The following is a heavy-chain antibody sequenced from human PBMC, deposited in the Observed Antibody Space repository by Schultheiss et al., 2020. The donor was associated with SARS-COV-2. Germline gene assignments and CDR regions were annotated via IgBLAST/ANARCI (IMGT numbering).Heavy chain of an antibody. CDR1: GGSFSGYY. CDR2: INHSGST. Sequence: SETLSLTCAVYGGSFSGYYWSWIRQPPGKGLEWIGEINHSGSTNYNPSLKSRVTISVDTSKNQFSLKLSSVTAADTAVYYCARGVTMIVVVSTYYFDYWGQATLVTGSS. CDR3: ARGVTMIVVVSTYYFDY. V-gene: IGHV4-34*01. D-gene: IGHD3-22*01. J-gene: IGHJ4*02.